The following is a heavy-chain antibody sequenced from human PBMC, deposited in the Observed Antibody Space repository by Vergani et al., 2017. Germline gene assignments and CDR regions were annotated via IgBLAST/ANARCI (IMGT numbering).Heavy chain of an antibody. Sequence: QVQLVQSGAEVKKPGSSVKVSCKASGGTFSSYAISWVRQAPGQGLEWMGGIIPIFGTANYAQKFQGRVTITADKSTSTAYMELSSLRSEDTAVYYCARANCSSTSCYENWFDPWGQGTLVTVSS. CDR2: IIPIFGTA. V-gene: IGHV1-69*06. D-gene: IGHD2-2*01. CDR1: GGTFSSYA. CDR3: ARANCSSTSCYENWFDP. J-gene: IGHJ5*02.